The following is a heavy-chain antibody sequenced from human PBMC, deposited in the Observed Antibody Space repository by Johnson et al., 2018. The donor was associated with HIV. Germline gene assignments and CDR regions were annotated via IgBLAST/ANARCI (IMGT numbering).Heavy chain of an antibody. D-gene: IGHD3-3*01. V-gene: IGHV3-15*01. CDR3: ARDQAIFGVVLASDAFDI. CDR2: ITRKTDGGTT. Sequence: VQLVESGGGLVKPGGSLRLSCAASGLTFTNAWMNWVRQAPGKGLEWAGRITRKTDGGTTDYADSVKGRFTISRDNSRNTLYLQMNSLRAEDTAVYYCARDQAIFGVVLASDAFDIWGQGTMVTVSS. J-gene: IGHJ3*02. CDR1: GLTFTNAW.